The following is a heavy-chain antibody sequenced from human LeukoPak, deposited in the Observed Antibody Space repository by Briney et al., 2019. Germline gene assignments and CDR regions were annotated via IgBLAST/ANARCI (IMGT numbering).Heavy chain of an antibody. CDR1: GFTFSSYE. Sequence: GGSLRLSCAASGFTFSSYEMNWVRQAPGKGLEWVSYISSSGSTIYYADSVKGRFTIFRDTFKNTLNLQMHSLKIEDTAVYYCAKSLRDPSYSGILVPMDVWGKGTTVSVSS. CDR3: AKSLRDPSYSGILVPMDV. D-gene: IGHD5-12*01. V-gene: IGHV3-48*03. J-gene: IGHJ6*03. CDR2: ISSSGSTI.